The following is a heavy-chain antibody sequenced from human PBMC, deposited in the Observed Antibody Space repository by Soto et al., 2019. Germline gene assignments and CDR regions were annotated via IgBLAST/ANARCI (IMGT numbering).Heavy chain of an antibody. CDR2: ISSSSSYT. J-gene: IGHJ5*02. V-gene: IGHV3-11*05. D-gene: IGHD6-13*01. CDR1: GFTFSDYY. CDR3: ARDLPVGQQLALNIRGDNWFDH. Sequence: GGSLRLSCAASGFTFSDYYMSWIRQAPGKGLEWVSYISSSSSYTNYADSVKGRFTISRDNAKNSLYLQMNSLRAEDTAVYYCARDLPVGQQLALNIRGDNWFDHWGQGTLVTVSS.